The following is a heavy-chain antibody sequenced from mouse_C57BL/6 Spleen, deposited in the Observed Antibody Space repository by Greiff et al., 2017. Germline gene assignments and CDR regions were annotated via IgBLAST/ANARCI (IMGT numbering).Heavy chain of an antibody. CDR3: AREYYGSSLPWFAY. J-gene: IGHJ3*01. D-gene: IGHD1-1*01. CDR1: GFTFSDYG. Sequence: EVKLVESGGGLVKPGGSLKLSCAASGFTFSDYGMHWVRQAPEKGLDWVAYISSGSSTLYYADTVKGRFTISRDNAKNTLFLQMTSLRSEDTAMYYCAREYYGSSLPWFAYWGQGTLVTVSA. CDR2: ISSGSSTL. V-gene: IGHV5-17*01.